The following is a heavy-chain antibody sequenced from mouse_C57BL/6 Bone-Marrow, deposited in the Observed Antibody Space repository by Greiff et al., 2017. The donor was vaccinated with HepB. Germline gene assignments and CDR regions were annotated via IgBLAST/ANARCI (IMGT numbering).Heavy chain of an antibody. V-gene: IGHV1-80*01. D-gene: IGHD1-1*01. Sequence: QVHVKQSGAELVKPGASVKISCKASGYAFSSYWMNWVKQRPGKGLEWIGQIYPGDGDTNYNGKFKGKATLTADKSSSTAYMQLRSLTSEDSAVYFCARAPSYYGSFDYWGQGTTLTVSS. CDR3: ARAPSYYGSFDY. J-gene: IGHJ2*01. CDR2: IYPGDGDT. CDR1: GYAFSSYW.